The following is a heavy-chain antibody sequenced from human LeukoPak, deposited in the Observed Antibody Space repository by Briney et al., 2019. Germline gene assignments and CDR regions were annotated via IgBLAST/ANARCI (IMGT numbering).Heavy chain of an antibody. V-gene: IGHV4-61*01. J-gene: IGHJ4*02. Sequence: SETLSLTCTASGGSISNSNCYWAWIRQPPGKGLGWIGYIYYSGSTNYNPSLKSRVTISVDTSKNQFSLKLSSVTAADTAVYYCARDLPLYGDPYYFDYWGQGTLVTVSS. CDR2: IYYSGST. CDR1: GGSISNSNCY. CDR3: ARDLPLYGDPYYFDY. D-gene: IGHD4-17*01.